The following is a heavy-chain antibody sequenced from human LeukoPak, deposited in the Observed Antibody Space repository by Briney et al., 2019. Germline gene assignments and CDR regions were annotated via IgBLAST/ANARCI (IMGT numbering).Heavy chain of an antibody. CDR2: INAGNGNT. D-gene: IGHD6-13*01. Sequence: ASVKVSCKASGYTFTSYAMHWVRQAPGQRLKWMGWINAGNGNTKYSQKFQGRVTITRDTSASTAYMELSSLRSEDTAVYYCARVGQQLGNDYWGQGTLVTVSS. CDR3: ARVGQQLGNDY. J-gene: IGHJ4*02. V-gene: IGHV1-3*01. CDR1: GYTFTSYA.